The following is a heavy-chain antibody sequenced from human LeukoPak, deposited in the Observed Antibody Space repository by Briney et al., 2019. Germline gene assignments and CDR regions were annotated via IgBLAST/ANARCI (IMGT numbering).Heavy chain of an antibody. V-gene: IGHV3-21*01. CDR1: GFTFSRYS. CDR2: ISISSNYI. D-gene: IGHD1-26*01. Sequence: GGSLRLSCAASGFTFSRYSMNWVRQAPGKGLEWVSSISISSNYIYYPDSLKGRFTISRDNAKNSLYLQMNSLRAEDTAVYYCASGIRAFDNWGQGTLVTVSA. J-gene: IGHJ4*02. CDR3: ASGIRAFDN.